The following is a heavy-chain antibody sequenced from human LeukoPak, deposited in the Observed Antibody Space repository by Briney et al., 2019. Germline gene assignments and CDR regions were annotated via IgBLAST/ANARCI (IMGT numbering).Heavy chain of an antibody. CDR1: GGSISTYY. J-gene: IGHJ4*02. V-gene: IGHV4-59*01. CDR3: ARGRYFDN. Sequence: TSETLSLTCTVSGGSISTYYWSWIRQPPGKGLEWIGFIYNSGNTNYNPSLKSRVTISSDTSRKQLSLKLSSVTAADTAVYYCARGRYFDNWGQGTLVTVSS. CDR2: IYNSGNT. D-gene: IGHD2-15*01.